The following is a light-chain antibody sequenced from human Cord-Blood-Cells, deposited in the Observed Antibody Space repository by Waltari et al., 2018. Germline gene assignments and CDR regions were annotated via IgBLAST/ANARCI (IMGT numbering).Light chain of an antibody. J-gene: IGLJ2*01. CDR3: CSYAGSYTLAVV. Sequence: QSALTQPRSVSGSPGQSVTISCTGTSSDVGGYNYVSWYQQHPGKAPKLMIYDVSKRPSGVPERFSGSKSGNTASLTISGLQADDEADYYCCSYAGSYTLAVVFGGGTKLTVL. CDR2: DVS. CDR1: SSDVGGYNY. V-gene: IGLV2-11*01.